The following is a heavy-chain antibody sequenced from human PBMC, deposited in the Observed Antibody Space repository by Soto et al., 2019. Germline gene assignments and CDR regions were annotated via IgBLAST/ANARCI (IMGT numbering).Heavy chain of an antibody. V-gene: IGHV1-69*13. CDR2: IKPISDTT. CDR3: ARDPSTVNKLIGVWFDP. J-gene: IGHJ5*02. Sequence: SVKVSCKASGDTFGRFTINWVRQAPGQGLEWMGGIKPISDTTTYAQRFQGRVTFTADASTSTVYMELSSLRSEDTAMYYCARDPSTVNKLIGVWFDPWGQGPMGTFSS. D-gene: IGHD4-4*01. CDR1: GDTFGRFT.